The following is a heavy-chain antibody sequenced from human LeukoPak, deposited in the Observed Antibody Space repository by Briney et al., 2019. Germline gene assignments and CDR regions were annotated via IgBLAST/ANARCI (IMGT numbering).Heavy chain of an antibody. CDR2: INQDGSEE. J-gene: IGHJ4*02. D-gene: IGHD1-26*01. CDR1: GGSFSGYY. CDR3: AISGGWEVGY. V-gene: IGHV3-7*01. Sequence: ETLSLTCAVYGGSFSGYYWSWIRQPPGKGPEWVANINQDGSEENYVDSAKGRFTISRDGAKNSVSLQINSLRDEDTAVYYCAISGGWEVGYWGQGTLGTVSS.